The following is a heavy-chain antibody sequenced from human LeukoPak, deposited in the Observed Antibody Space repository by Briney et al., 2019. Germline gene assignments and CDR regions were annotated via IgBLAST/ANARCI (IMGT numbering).Heavy chain of an antibody. CDR1: GGSISSSSYY. CDR3: ARDDGDCTNGVCSFDY. V-gene: IGHV4-39*07. D-gene: IGHD2-8*01. J-gene: IGHJ4*02. Sequence: SETLSLTCTVSGGSISSSSYYWGWIRQPPGKGLEWIGSIYYSGSTYYNPSLKSRVTISVDRSKNQFSLKLSSVTAADTAVYYCARDDGDCTNGVCSFDYWGQGTLVTVSS. CDR2: IYYSGST.